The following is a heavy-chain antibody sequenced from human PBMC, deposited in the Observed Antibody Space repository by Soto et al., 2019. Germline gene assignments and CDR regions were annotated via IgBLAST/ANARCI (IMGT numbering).Heavy chain of an antibody. J-gene: IGHJ6*02. CDR2: IYYRGST. CDR3: ARQQLLPFYYALDV. V-gene: IGHV4-59*01. Sequence: ASETLSLTCNVAGGSISDYYWSWIRQSPGKGLEYIGYIYYRGSTNYNSSLKSRVTMSVDTSRNQFSLKMNSVTAADTAVYYCARQQLLPFYYALDVWGQGTTVTVSS. D-gene: IGHD1-26*01. CDR1: GGSISDYY.